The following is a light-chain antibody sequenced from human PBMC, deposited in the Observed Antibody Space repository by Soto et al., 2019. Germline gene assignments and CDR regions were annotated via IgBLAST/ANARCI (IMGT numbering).Light chain of an antibody. J-gene: IGLJ1*01. CDR3: GTWDSSLSAYV. Sequence: SVLTQPPSVSAAPGQKVTISCSGSSSNIGNNYISWYRQLPGTAPKLLIYDNNKRPSGIPDRLSGSKSGTSATLGITGLQTGDEADYYCGTWDSSLSAYVFGTGTKVTV. V-gene: IGLV1-51*01. CDR2: DNN. CDR1: SSNIGNNY.